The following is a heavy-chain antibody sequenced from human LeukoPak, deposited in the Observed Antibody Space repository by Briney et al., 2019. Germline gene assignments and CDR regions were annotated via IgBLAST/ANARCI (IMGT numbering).Heavy chain of an antibody. Sequence: ASVTVSCKASGYTFTSYDINWVRQAPGQGLEWMGWMNPNSGNTGYAQKFQGRVTMTRNTSISTAYMELSSLRSEDTAVYYCAREGGDYGDYVDYYYGMDVWGQGTTVTVSS. J-gene: IGHJ6*02. V-gene: IGHV1-8*01. CDR2: MNPNSGNT. CDR1: GYTFTSYD. D-gene: IGHD4-17*01. CDR3: AREGGDYGDYVDYYYGMDV.